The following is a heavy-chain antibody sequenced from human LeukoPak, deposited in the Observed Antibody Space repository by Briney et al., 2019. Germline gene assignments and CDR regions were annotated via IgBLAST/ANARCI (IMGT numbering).Heavy chain of an antibody. D-gene: IGHD3-10*01. Sequence: PGGSLRLSCAASGFTFSSYWMSWVRQAPGKGLEWVANIKQDGSEKYHVDSVKGRFTISRDNAKNSLYLQMNSLRAEDTAMYYCARVSSKTMVRALITKKNYYYYYMDVWGKGTTVTISS. CDR3: ARVSSKTMVRALITKKNYYYYYMDV. CDR2: IKQDGSEK. CDR1: GFTFSSYW. V-gene: IGHV3-7*01. J-gene: IGHJ6*03.